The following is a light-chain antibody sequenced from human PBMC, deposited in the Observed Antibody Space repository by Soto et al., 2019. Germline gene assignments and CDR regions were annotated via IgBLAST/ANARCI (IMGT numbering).Light chain of an antibody. J-gene: IGLJ1*01. CDR2: DVS. CDR1: SSDVGGYEY. Sequence: QSVLTQPASVSGSPGQSITISCTGTSSDVGGYEYVSWYQQHPGKAPKLMIYDVSNRPSGVSDRFSGSKSGNTASLTISGLQAEDEADYYCSSYTNINTRACVFGTGTKLTVL. V-gene: IGLV2-14*03. CDR3: SSYTNINTRACV.